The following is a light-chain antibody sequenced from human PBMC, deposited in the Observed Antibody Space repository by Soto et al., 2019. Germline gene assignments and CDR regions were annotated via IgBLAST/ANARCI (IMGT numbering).Light chain of an antibody. CDR1: QSVRSTT. CDR2: GAS. Sequence: EFVLTQSPGTLSLSPGERATLSCRAIQSVRSTTLAWYQQKPGQAPGLLIYGASSRATGIPDRFSGGGSGTDFTLTISRLEPEDFAVYYCQLNGSSPPITFGQGTRLEIK. CDR3: QLNGSSPPIT. V-gene: IGKV3-20*01. J-gene: IGKJ5*01.